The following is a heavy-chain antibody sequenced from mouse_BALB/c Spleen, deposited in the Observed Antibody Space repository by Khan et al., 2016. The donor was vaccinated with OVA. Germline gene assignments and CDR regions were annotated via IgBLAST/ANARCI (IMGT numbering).Heavy chain of an antibody. CDR3: ARGNYYGYYFDY. Sequence: EVQLQESGPGLVKPSQSLSLTCIVTGYSITSGYAWNWIRQFPGNKLEWMGYISYSGVTSYTPSLKSRISITRDTSKNQFFLQLNSVTTEDTVTYYCARGNYYGYYFDYWGQGTTLTVSS. J-gene: IGHJ2*01. CDR2: ISYSGVT. V-gene: IGHV3-2*02. CDR1: GYSITSGYA. D-gene: IGHD1-1*01.